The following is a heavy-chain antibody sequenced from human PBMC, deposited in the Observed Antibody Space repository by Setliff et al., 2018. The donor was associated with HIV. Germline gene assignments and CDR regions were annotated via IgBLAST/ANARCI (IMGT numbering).Heavy chain of an antibody. CDR2: VTHSGST. V-gene: IGHV4-34*01. J-gene: IGHJ4*02. Sequence: SETLSLTCAVYGGSLSGFYWTFIRQSPGKGLEWIGEVTHSGSTTYDPSLKSRITISVDTSKNQFSLKLTSVTAADMGVYYCARGRKKTLAVSGTRYSDFWGQGTLVTVSS. D-gene: IGHD6-19*01. CDR3: ARGRKKTLAVSGTRYSDF. CDR1: GGSLSGFY.